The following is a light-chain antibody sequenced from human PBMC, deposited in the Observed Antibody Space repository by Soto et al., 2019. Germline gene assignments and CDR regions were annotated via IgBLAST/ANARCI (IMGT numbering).Light chain of an antibody. CDR1: QSVSSRY. V-gene: IGKV3D-20*02. Sequence: EIVLTQSPGTLSLSPEERATLSCRASQSVSSRYLAWYQQKPGQAPRLLIYGASSRATGIPARFSGSGSGTDFTLTISSLEPEDFAVYYCQQHSNWLPLTVGGGTKVEIK. CDR3: QQHSNWLPLT. CDR2: GAS. J-gene: IGKJ4*01.